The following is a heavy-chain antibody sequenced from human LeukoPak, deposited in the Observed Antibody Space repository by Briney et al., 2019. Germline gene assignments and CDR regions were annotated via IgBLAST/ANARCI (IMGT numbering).Heavy chain of an antibody. CDR2: INHSGST. V-gene: IGHV4-34*01. CDR1: GGSFSGYY. Sequence: PSETLSLTCAVYGGSFSGYYWSWIRQPPGKGLEWIGEINHSGSTNYNPSLKSRVTMLVDTSNNQCSLKLSSVTAADTAVYYCARGGSWSLTMVRRVWFDPWGQGTLVTVSS. CDR3: ARGGSWSLTMVRRVWFDP. D-gene: IGHD3-10*01. J-gene: IGHJ5*02.